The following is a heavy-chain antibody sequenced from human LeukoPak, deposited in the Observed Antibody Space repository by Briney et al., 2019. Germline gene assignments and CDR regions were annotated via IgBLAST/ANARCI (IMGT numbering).Heavy chain of an antibody. D-gene: IGHD4-17*01. Sequence: ASVKVSCKASGYTFTTYYMHWVRQAPGQGLEWMGIINPSGGSTSYAQKFQGRVTMTRDTSTSTVYMELSSLRSEDTAVYYCARVFYRYGDYVAQLDYWGQGTLVTVSS. CDR2: INPSGGST. CDR1: GYTFTTYY. J-gene: IGHJ4*02. V-gene: IGHV1-46*01. CDR3: ARVFYRYGDYVAQLDY.